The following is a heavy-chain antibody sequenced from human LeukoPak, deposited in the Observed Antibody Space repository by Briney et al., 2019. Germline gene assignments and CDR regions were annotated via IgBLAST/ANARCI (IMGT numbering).Heavy chain of an antibody. V-gene: IGHV1-2*02. J-gene: IGHJ5*02. CDR2: INPNSGGT. Sequence: ASVEVSCKASGYTFTGYYMHWVRQAPGQGLEWMGWINPNSGGTNYAQKFQGRVTMTRDTSISTAYMELSRLRSDDTAVYYCARDYPAVVPAAIRWFDPWGQGTLVTVSS. CDR1: GYTFTGYY. D-gene: IGHD2-2*01. CDR3: ARDYPAVVPAAIRWFDP.